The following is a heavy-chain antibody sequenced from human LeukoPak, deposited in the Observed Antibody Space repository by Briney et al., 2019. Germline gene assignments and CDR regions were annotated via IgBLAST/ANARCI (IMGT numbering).Heavy chain of an antibody. V-gene: IGHV3-48*01. D-gene: IGHD5-24*01. J-gene: IGHJ4*02. CDR1: GFTFSTYS. Sequence: PGGSLRLSCAASGFTFSTYSMNWVRQAPGKGLEWVSYISSSTGTVYYADSVKGRFTISRNNAKNSLYLQMNSLRAEDTAVYYCAKELEMATIDYWGQGTLVTVSS. CDR2: ISSSTGTV. CDR3: AKELEMATIDY.